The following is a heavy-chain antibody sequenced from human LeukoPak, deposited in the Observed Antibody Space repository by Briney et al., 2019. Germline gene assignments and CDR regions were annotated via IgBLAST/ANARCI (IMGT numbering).Heavy chain of an antibody. CDR3: ARSVEGYCRGGSCYSYSYYMDV. CDR2: IYTSGST. Sequence: SETLSLTCTVSGGSISSGSYYWSWIRQPAGKGLEWIGRIYTSGSTNYNPSLKSRVTISVDTSKNQFSLKLSSVTTADTAVYYCARSVEGYCRGGSCYSYSYYMDVWGKGTTVTVSS. CDR1: GGSISSGSYY. J-gene: IGHJ6*03. D-gene: IGHD2-15*01. V-gene: IGHV4-61*02.